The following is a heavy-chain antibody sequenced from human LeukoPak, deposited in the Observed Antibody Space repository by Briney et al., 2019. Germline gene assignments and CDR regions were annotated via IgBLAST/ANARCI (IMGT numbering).Heavy chain of an antibody. Sequence: GGSLRLSCAASGFTFSSYWMHCVRQAPGKGLVWVSCISSDGSETRYADSVKGRFTISRDNAKNTLYLQMNSLRAEDTAVYYCARFKVTVTSIPWGQGTLVTVSS. CDR2: ISSDGSET. D-gene: IGHD4-11*01. CDR3: ARFKVTVTSIP. V-gene: IGHV3-74*01. CDR1: GFTFSSYW. J-gene: IGHJ5*02.